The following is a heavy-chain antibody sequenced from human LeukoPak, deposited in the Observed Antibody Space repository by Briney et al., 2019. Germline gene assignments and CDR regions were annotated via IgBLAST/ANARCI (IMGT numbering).Heavy chain of an antibody. J-gene: IGHJ3*02. Sequence: PGGSLRLSCAASGFTFSDYYMSWIRQAPGKGLEWDSYISSSGSTIYYADSVKGRFTISRDNAKNSLYLQMNSLRAEDTAVYYCARAGYDILTGYYPAFDIWGQGTMVTVSS. CDR3: ARAGYDILTGYYPAFDI. D-gene: IGHD3-9*01. CDR1: GFTFSDYY. V-gene: IGHV3-11*04. CDR2: ISSSGSTI.